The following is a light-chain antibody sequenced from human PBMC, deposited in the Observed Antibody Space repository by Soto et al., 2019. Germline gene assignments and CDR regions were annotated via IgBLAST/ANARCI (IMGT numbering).Light chain of an antibody. CDR1: QDVNNY. Sequence: DIQLTQSPSSLSASVGDTVTITCQTSQDVNNYLNWYQQKPGTAPKLLIYDASNLQGGVPSRFRGSGSGTDFTLTITTLQPEDFATYYCQQYDALPPAFGPGTIVDIK. V-gene: IGKV1-33*01. CDR2: DAS. CDR3: QQYDALPPA. J-gene: IGKJ3*01.